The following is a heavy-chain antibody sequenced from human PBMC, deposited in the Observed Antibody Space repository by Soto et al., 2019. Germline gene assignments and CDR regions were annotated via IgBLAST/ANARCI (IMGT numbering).Heavy chain of an antibody. Sequence: QVQLQESGPGLVKPSETLSLSCAVSGVSITSTDWWCWVRQPPGKGLQWIGEVSRGGGANYNPSLKSRVTKPVDNSKNQFSLKLNSVTAAHTAVYFCAGSTADTTLKASSFWGQGTLVTVSS. CDR2: VSRGGGA. J-gene: IGHJ4*02. V-gene: IGHV4-4*02. D-gene: IGHD4-4*01. CDR1: GVSITSTDW. CDR3: AGSTADTTLKASSF.